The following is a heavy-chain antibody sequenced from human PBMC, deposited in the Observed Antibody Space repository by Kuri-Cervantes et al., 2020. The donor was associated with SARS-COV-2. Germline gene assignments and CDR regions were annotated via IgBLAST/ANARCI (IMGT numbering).Heavy chain of an antibody. V-gene: IGHV1-69*13. CDR3: ASQIQTGGYYFYGMDV. Sequence: SVKVSCKASGGTFSSYAISWVRQAPGQGLEWMGGVIPIFGTANYAQKFQGRVTITADESTSTAYMELSSLRSEDTAVYYCASQIQTGGYYFYGMDVWGQGTTVTVSS. CDR1: GGTFSSYA. J-gene: IGHJ6*02. CDR2: VIPIFGTA. D-gene: IGHD5-18*01.